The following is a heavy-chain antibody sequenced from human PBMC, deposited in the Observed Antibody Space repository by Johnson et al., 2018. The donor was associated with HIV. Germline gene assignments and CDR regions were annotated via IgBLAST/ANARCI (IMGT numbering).Heavy chain of an antibody. CDR2: ISNSGGST. CDR3: SKNSRITYDARSAFDI. CDR1: GFTFSNYA. J-gene: IGHJ3*02. Sequence: VQLVESGGGLVQPGGSLRLSCAASGFTFSNYAMNWVRPAPGKGLEWVSGISNSGGSTYFADSVRGRFTISRDNSKNTLYLQMNRLRAEDTAVSYCSKNSRITYDARSAFDIWGQGPMVTVSS. D-gene: IGHD3-3*01. V-gene: IGHV3-23*04.